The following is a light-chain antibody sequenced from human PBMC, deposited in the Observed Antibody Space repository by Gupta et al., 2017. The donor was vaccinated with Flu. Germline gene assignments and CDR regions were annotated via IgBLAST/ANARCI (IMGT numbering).Light chain of an antibody. CDR2: DAS. CDR1: QSVSSY. V-gene: IGKV3-11*01. J-gene: IGKJ3*01. Sequence: IVLTQSPATLSLSPGERATLSCRASQSVSSYLAWYQQKPGQAPRLLIYDASNRATGIPERFSGSGSGADFTLTISSLEPEDFAVYYCQQRSNWRGATFGPGTKVDIK. CDR3: QQRSNWRGAT.